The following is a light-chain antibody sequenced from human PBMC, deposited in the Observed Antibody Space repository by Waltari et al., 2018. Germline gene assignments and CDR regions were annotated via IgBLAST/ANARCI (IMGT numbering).Light chain of an antibody. CDR3: CSYAGLGIYV. Sequence: QSGLTQPASVSGSPGQSITVSCTGTSSDVGNYNLVSWYQQYPGKAPRLMVYEVTKRTSGVSDRFGGSKSGNTASLTISGSQSEDEADYYCCSYAGLGIYVFGTGTKVTVL. CDR1: SSDVGNYNL. CDR2: EVT. V-gene: IGLV2-23*02. J-gene: IGLJ1*01.